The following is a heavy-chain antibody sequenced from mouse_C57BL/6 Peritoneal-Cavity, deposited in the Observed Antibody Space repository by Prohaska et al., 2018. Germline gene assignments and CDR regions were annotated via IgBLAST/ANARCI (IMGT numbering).Heavy chain of an antibody. D-gene: IGHD2-1*01. V-gene: IGHV11-2*01. CDR1: GFTFSDFW. Sequence: EVQLLETGGGLVQPGGSRGLSCEGSGFTFSDFWMSWVRQTPGKTLEWIGDINSDGNAINYAPSIKDRFTIFRDNDKSTLYLQMSNVRSEDTATYFCMRYGNDWYFDVWGTGTTVTVSS. CDR2: INSDGNAI. J-gene: IGHJ1*03. CDR3: MRYGNDWYFDV.